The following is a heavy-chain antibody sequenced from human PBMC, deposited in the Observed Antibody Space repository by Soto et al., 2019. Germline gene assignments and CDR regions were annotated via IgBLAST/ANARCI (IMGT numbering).Heavy chain of an antibody. CDR2: INHLETT. CDR3: ARGGGFDSFDY. V-gene: IGHV4-30-2*01. D-gene: IGHD3-10*01. CDR1: GASITYGAYS. Sequence: SETLSLTCTVSGASITYGAYSWSWIRQTPGKGLEWIGYINHLETTFYNPSFESRLTLSIDRTKNQFSLNLKSMSAADRAVDFCARGGGFDSFDYWGQGILVTVSS. J-gene: IGHJ4*02.